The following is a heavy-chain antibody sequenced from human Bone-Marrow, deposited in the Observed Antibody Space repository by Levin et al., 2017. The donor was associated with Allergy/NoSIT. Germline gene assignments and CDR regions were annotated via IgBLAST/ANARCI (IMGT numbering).Heavy chain of an antibody. CDR2: IRQDGSEK. Sequence: QTGGSLRLSCAASGFTFSDYWMSWVRQAPGKGLEWVANIRQDGSEKYYVDSVKGRFTISRDNAKNSLYLQMISLRAEDTAVYYWARRYFDSWGQGTLVTVSS. CDR3: ARRYFDS. J-gene: IGHJ4*02. V-gene: IGHV3-7*03. CDR1: GFTFSDYW.